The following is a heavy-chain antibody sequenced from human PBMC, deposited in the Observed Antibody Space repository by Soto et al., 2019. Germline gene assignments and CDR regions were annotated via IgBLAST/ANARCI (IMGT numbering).Heavy chain of an antibody. CDR2: FDPEDGET. CDR1: GYTLTELS. Sequence: ASVKVSCKVSGYTLTELSMHWVRQAPGKGLEWMGGFDPEDGETIYAQKFQGRVTMTEDTSTDTAYMELSSLRSEDTAVYYCATPSGSGSYRYYFDYWGQGTLVTVSS. V-gene: IGHV1-24*01. D-gene: IGHD3-10*01. CDR3: ATPSGSGSYRYYFDY. J-gene: IGHJ4*02.